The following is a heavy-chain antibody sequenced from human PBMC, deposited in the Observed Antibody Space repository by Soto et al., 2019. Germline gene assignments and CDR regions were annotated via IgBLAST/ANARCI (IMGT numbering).Heavy chain of an antibody. J-gene: IGHJ6*02. CDR2: IHPDDSDT. CDR1: GYSFTGYW. CDR3: TSQRLSMGTTRLYYYYGMDV. D-gene: IGHD1-7*01. V-gene: IGHV5-51*01. Sequence: GESLKISCKGSGYSFTGYWIGWVRQMPGKGLEWMGIIHPDDSDTRYSPSFQGQVTISADKSISTAYLQWSSLKASDTAMYYCTSQRLSMGTTRLYYYYGMDVWGQGTTVTVSS.